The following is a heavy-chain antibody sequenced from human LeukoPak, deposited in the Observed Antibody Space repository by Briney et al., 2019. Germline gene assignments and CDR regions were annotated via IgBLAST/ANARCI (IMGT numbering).Heavy chain of an antibody. Sequence: SETLSLTCTVSGGSISSGSYYWSWIRQPAGKGLEWIGRIYSSGSTNYNPSLKSRVTISLDTSKNQFSLKLSSVTAADTAVYYCARVLHYYGSGRLYYYYYMDVWGKGTTVTISS. J-gene: IGHJ6*03. D-gene: IGHD3-10*01. CDR3: ARVLHYYGSGRLYYYYYMDV. V-gene: IGHV4-61*02. CDR1: GGSISSGSYY. CDR2: IYSSGST.